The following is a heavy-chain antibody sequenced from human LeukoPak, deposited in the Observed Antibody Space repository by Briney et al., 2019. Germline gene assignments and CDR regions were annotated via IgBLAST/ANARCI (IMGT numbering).Heavy chain of an antibody. J-gene: IGHJ4*02. CDR1: GGSISSGGYY. CDR2: IYYSGST. Sequence: SETLSLTCTVSGGSISSGGYYWSWIRQHPGKGLEWIGYIYYSGSTNYNPSLKSRVTISVDTSKNQFSLKLSSVTAADTAVYYCAREPPSVGYPEYYFDYWGQGTLVTVSS. D-gene: IGHD5-18*01. CDR3: AREPPSVGYPEYYFDY. V-gene: IGHV4-61*08.